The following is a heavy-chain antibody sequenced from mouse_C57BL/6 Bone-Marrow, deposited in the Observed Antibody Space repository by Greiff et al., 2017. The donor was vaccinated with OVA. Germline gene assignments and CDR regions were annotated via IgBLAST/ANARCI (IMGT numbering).Heavy chain of an antibody. J-gene: IGHJ3*01. V-gene: IGHV1-81*01. CDR2: IYPRSGHT. CDR1: GYTFTRYG. CDR3: ASPYAWFAY. D-gene: IGHD2-12*01. Sequence: QVQLQQSGAELARPGASVKLSCKASGYTFTRYGISWVKQRTGQGLEWIGEIYPRSGHTYYNEQFKGQATLPADKSSSTAYMELRSLTSEDSAVYFCASPYAWFAYWGQGTLVTVSA.